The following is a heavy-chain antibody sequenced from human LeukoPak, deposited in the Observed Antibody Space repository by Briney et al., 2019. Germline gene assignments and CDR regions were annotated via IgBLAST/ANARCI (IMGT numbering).Heavy chain of an antibody. CDR1: GYSFSSYV. CDR2: MNPNSGNT. J-gene: IGHJ5*02. Sequence: ASVKVSCKASGYSFSSYVMHWVRQAPGQRLEWMGWMNPNSGNTGYAQKFQGRVTMTRNTSISTAYMELSSLRSEDTAIYYCARDNSVGDNAWWFDPWGQGTLVTVSS. D-gene: IGHD1-26*01. V-gene: IGHV1-8*01. CDR3: ARDNSVGDNAWWFDP.